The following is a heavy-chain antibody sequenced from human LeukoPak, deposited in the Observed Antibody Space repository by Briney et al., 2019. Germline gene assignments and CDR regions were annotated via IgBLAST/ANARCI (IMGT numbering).Heavy chain of an antibody. J-gene: IGHJ4*02. Sequence: GGSLRLSCAASGFTFSTYVMSWVRQAPGKGLEWVSAITGGSDSTYYADSVKGRFTISRDNSKNTLYLQMNSLRAEDTAVYYCAKGYCSSTSCYVGLFDYWGQGTLVTVSS. CDR3: AKGYCSSTSCYVGLFDY. CDR1: GFTFSTYV. CDR2: ITGGSDST. V-gene: IGHV3-23*01. D-gene: IGHD2-2*01.